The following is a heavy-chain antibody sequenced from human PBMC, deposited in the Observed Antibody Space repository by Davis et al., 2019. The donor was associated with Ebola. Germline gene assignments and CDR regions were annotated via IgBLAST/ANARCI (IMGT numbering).Heavy chain of an antibody. CDR3: TRGNAMDV. J-gene: IGHJ6*04. CDR2: FIPIIGAA. CDR1: GGTFSSFA. V-gene: IGHV1-69*13. Sequence: SVKVSCKASGGTFSSFAINWVRQAPGQGFEWMGGFIPIIGAAHYPQKFQGRVTIVADESTNEAYMELHSLTSEDTAVYFCTRGNAMDVWGGGTTVSVSS. D-gene: IGHD3-10*01.